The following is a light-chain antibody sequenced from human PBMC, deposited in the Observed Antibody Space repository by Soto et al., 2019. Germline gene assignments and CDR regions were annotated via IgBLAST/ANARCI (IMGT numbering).Light chain of an antibody. CDR1: QTISSN. CDR2: GAS. CDR3: QQYSSSPRT. J-gene: IGKJ5*01. Sequence: DTVTQKSAATVSVSAGEGVTLSSRASQTISSNLAWYQQKPGQAPSLLIYGASRRATGVPARFSGSGSGTEFTLTISSLESEDFAVYYCQQYSSSPRTVGQGTRVEIK. V-gene: IGKV3-15*01.